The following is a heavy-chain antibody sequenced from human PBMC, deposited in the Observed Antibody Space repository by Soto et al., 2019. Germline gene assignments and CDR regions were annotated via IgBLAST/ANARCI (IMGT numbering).Heavy chain of an antibody. J-gene: IGHJ4*02. Sequence: PSETLSLTCSVSGGSISSYYWSWVRQPPGEGLQWIGYIYYTGSTYYNPTLKGRATVSADTSKNQFSLRLTSVTAADTAVYYCASEEPGRFRFDYWGQGILVTVSS. CDR2: IYYTGST. CDR1: GGSISSYY. V-gene: IGHV4-59*01. D-gene: IGHD3-16*01. CDR3: ASEEPGRFRFDY.